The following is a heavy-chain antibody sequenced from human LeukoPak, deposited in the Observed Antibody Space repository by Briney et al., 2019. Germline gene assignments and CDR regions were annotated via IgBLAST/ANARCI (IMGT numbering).Heavy chain of an antibody. CDR2: INHSGST. D-gene: IGHD2-2*01. J-gene: IGHJ4*02. Sequence: PSETLSLACAVYGGSFSGYYWIWLRQPPGKGLEWIGEINHSGSTNYNPSLKSRVTISVDTSKNQFSLKLSSVTAADTAVYYCASYWGGYCSSTSCYREGFDYWGQGTLVTVSS. CDR3: ASYWGGYCSSTSCYREGFDY. CDR1: GGSFSGYY. V-gene: IGHV4-34*01.